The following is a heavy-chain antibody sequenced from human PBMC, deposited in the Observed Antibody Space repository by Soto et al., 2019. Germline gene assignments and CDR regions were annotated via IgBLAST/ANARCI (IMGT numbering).Heavy chain of an antibody. CDR3: ARGSSIAGLYYGMDV. D-gene: IGHD6-6*01. J-gene: IGHJ6*02. CDR1: GGSISSGGYY. Sequence: QVQLQESGPGLVKPSQTLSLTCTVSGGSISSGGYYWTWIRQHPGKGLEWIGYNYYSGITYYNPSIKSRVTISLDTSKNQFSLKLSSVTAADTAVYYCARGSSIAGLYYGMDVGGQGTTVTVSS. V-gene: IGHV4-31*03. CDR2: NYYSGIT.